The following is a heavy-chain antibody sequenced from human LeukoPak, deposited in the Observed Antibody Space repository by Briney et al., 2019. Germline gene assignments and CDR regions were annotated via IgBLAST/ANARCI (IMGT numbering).Heavy chain of an antibody. CDR3: AKGTGDMGYYFDY. V-gene: IGHV1-8*01. D-gene: IGHD7-27*01. J-gene: IGHJ4*02. Sequence: GASVKVSCKASGYTFTSYDINWVRQATGQGLEWMGWMNPNSGNTGYAQKFQGRVTMTRNTSISTAYMELSSLRAEDTAVYYCAKGTGDMGYYFDYWGQGTLVTVSS. CDR2: MNPNSGNT. CDR1: GYTFTSYD.